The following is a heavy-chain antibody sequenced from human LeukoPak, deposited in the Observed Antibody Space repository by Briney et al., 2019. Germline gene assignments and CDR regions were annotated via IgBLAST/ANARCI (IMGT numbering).Heavy chain of an antibody. CDR3: ARVTTRSNAFDI. J-gene: IGHJ3*02. CDR1: GFTFSNAW. V-gene: IGHV3-21*01. CDR2: ISSSSSCI. D-gene: IGHD3-3*01. Sequence: GGSLRLSCAASGFTFSNAWMSWVRQAPGKGLEWVSSISSSSSCIYYADSVKGRFTISRDNAKNSLYLQMNSLRAEDTAVYYCARVTTRSNAFDIWGQGTMVTVSS.